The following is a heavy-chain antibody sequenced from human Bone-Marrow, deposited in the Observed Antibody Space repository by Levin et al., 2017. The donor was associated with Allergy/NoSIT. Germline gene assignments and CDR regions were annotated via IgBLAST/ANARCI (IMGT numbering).Heavy chain of an antibody. CDR1: GLTFNNFA. V-gene: IGHV3-21*01. J-gene: IGHJ6*02. Sequence: GGSLRLSCAGSGLTFNNFAMMWVRLPPGKGMELVSSMTSGTNSIYYANSVKGRFTISSDSSDNLLFLQMDSLRVEDTAIYYCARGGIDFWRSLDVWGQGTTVTVSS. D-gene: IGHD3-3*01. CDR2: MTSGTNSI. CDR3: ARGGIDFWRSLDV.